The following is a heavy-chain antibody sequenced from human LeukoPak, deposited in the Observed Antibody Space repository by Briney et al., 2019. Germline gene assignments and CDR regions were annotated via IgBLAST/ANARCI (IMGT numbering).Heavy chain of an antibody. D-gene: IGHD3-22*01. CDR2: ISSSSSYI. CDR1: GFAFSSYS. J-gene: IGHJ3*02. CDR3: ARDSGYYDSSGYYPLHDAFDI. V-gene: IGHV3-21*01. Sequence: GGSLRLSCAASGFAFSSYSMNWVRQAPGKGLEWVSSISSSSSYIYYADSVKGRFTISRDNAKNSLYLQMNSPRAEDTAVYYCARDSGYYDSSGYYPLHDAFDIWGQGTMVTVSS.